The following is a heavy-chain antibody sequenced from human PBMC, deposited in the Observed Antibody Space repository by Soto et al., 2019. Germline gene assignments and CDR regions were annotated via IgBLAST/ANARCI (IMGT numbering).Heavy chain of an antibody. D-gene: IGHD3-9*01. CDR2: INHSGST. CDR3: ARAQRYFDWLFGMDV. CDR1: GGSFSGYY. J-gene: IGHJ6*03. Sequence: PSETLSLTCAVYGGSFSGYYWSWIRQPPGKGLEWIGEINHSGSTNYNPSLKSRVTISVDTSKNQFSLKLSSVTAADTAVYYCARAQRYFDWLFGMDVWGKGTTVTVSS. V-gene: IGHV4-34*01.